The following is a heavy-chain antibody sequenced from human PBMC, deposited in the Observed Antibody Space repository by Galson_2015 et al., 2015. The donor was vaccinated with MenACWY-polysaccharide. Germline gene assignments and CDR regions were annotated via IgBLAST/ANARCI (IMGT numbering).Heavy chain of an antibody. V-gene: IGHV3-21*01. CDR3: AREPDILTCFCVYDSGLDV. Sequence: SLRLPCEASGFILSSYTMNWVRQAPGKGLEWVSSVSGNRDYIYYADSVEGRFTTTRDNAQKFVFLQMNSLRVEDTAVYFCAREPDILTCFCVYDSGLDVWGQGPTVTVSS. D-gene: IGHD3-9*01. J-gene: IGHJ6*02. CDR1: GFILSSYT. CDR2: VSGNRDYI.